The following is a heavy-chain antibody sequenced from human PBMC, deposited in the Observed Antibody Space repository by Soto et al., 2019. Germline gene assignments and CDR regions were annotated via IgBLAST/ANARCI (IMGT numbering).Heavy chain of an antibody. CDR1: GGSISSSSYY. Sequence: PSETLSLTCTVSGGSISSSSYYWGWIRQPPGKGLERIGSIYYSGSTYYNPSLKSRVTISVDTSKNQFSLKLSSVTAAVTAVYYCARHEGSGWYQRTSFRTNFDYWGQGTLVTVSS. D-gene: IGHD6-19*01. V-gene: IGHV4-39*01. J-gene: IGHJ4*02. CDR3: ARHEGSGWYQRTSFRTNFDY. CDR2: IYYSGST.